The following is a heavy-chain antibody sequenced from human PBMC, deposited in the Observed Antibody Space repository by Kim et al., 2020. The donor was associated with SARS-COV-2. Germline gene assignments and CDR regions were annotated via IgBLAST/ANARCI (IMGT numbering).Heavy chain of an antibody. J-gene: IGHJ6*02. V-gene: IGHV1-69*13. CDR2: IIPIFGTA. CDR1: GGTFSSYA. D-gene: IGHD5-18*01. Sequence: SVKVSCKASGGTFSSYAISWVRQAPGQGLEWMGGIIPIFGTANYAQKFQGRVTITADESTSTAYMELSSLRSEDTAVYYCAGGYSYSLGSGKYYYYGMDVWGQGTTVTVSS. CDR3: AGGYSYSLGSGKYYYYGMDV.